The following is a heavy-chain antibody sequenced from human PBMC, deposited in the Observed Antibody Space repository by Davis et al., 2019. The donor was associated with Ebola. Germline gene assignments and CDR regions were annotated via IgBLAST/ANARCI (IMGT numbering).Heavy chain of an antibody. CDR1: GFTFSDSW. D-gene: IGHD2/OR15-2a*01. V-gene: IGHV3-7*03. CDR3: AAELSGDAFDI. Sequence: GESLKISCAASGFTFSDSWMSWVRQRPGKGLEWVANIKQDGSKKNYVDSVKDRFTISRDNASNSLFLQMNSLRVEDTALYYCAAELSGDAFDIWGQGTVVTVSS. J-gene: IGHJ3*02. CDR2: IKQDGSKK.